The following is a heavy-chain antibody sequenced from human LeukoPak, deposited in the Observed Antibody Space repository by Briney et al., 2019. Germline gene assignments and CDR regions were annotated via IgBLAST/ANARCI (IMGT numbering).Heavy chain of an antibody. CDR3: ARDAGGAYCGGDSYSRYFQH. V-gene: IGHV1-69*13. CDR2: IIPIFGTA. CDR1: GYTFTSYY. Sequence: GASVKVSCKASGYTFTSYYMHWVRQAPGQGLEWMGGIIPIFGTANYAQKFQGRVTITADESTSTAYMELSSLRSEDTAVYYCARDAGGAYCGGDSYSRYFQHWGQGTLVTVSS. J-gene: IGHJ1*01. D-gene: IGHD2-21*02.